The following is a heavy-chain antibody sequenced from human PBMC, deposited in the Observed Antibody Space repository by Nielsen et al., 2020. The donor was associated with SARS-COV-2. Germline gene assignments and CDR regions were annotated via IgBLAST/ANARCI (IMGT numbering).Heavy chain of an antibody. CDR2: IKQDGSEK. Sequence: WIRQPPGKGLEWVTNIKQDGSEKYYVDSVKGRFTISRDNAKNSLYLQMNSLRAEDTAVYYYARDGYNYGGSDYYYGMDVWGQGTTVTVSS. D-gene: IGHD5-24*01. CDR3: ARDGYNYGGSDYYYGMDV. V-gene: IGHV3-7*01. J-gene: IGHJ6*02.